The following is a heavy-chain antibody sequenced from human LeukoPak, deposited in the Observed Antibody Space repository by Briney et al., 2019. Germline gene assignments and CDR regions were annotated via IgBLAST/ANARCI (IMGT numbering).Heavy chain of an antibody. Sequence: GGSLRLSCAASGFTFSDYYMSWIRQAPGKGLEWVSYISSSGSTIYYADSVQGRFTISRDNAKNSLFLQMNSLRAEDTAVYYCARVGVYDFWSGYSRGGPFDYWGQGTLVTVSS. V-gene: IGHV3-11*04. CDR1: GFTFSDYY. D-gene: IGHD3-3*01. CDR2: ISSSGSTI. J-gene: IGHJ4*02. CDR3: ARVGVYDFWSGYSRGGPFDY.